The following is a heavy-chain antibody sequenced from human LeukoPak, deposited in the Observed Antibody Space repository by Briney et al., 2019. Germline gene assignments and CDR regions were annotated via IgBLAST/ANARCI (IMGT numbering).Heavy chain of an antibody. Sequence: PSETLSLTCTVSGDSISSSDYYWGWIRQPPGKGLGWIGTISYSGSTYYNPSLQSRVTISVDTSKNQFSLELSSVTAADTAVYYCARGSRRRADFHYWGQGTLVTVSS. V-gene: IGHV4-39*01. CDR2: ISYSGST. CDR1: GDSISSSDYY. CDR3: ARGSRRRADFHY. J-gene: IGHJ4*02. D-gene: IGHD1-26*01.